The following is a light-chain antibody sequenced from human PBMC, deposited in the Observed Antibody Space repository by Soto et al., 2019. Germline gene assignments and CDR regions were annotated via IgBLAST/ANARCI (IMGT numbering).Light chain of an antibody. J-gene: IGKJ2*01. V-gene: IGKV3-15*01. CDR1: QSVGGN. CDR2: ATS. Sequence: ETVMTQSPVTLSVSPGERATLSCRASQSVGGNVAWYQQKPGQAPRLLLYATSTRATGIPARFSGSGSRTEFTLTISSLQSEDSAVYFFQQYSDWPPYTFGQGTKLEIK. CDR3: QQYSDWPPYT.